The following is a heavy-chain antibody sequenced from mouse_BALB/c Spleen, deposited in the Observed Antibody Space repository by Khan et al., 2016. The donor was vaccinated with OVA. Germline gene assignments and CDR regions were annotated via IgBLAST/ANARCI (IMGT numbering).Heavy chain of an antibody. CDR2: INPNNGGT. D-gene: IGHD2-2*01. V-gene: IGHV1S81*02. J-gene: IGHJ3*01. Sequence: VQLQQSGAELVKPGASVKLSCKASGYTFTSYYMYWVKQRPGQGLEWIGEINPNNGGTNFNEKFKSKATLNVDKSSSTAYMQLNNLTSEDSAVXYCTRSGYGSFAYWGQGTLVTVSA. CDR3: TRSGYGSFAY. CDR1: GYTFTSYY.